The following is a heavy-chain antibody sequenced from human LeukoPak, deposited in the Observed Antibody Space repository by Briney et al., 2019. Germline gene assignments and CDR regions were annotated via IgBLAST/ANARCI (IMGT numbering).Heavy chain of an antibody. V-gene: IGHV4-30-4*08. CDR2: IYYNGIT. D-gene: IGHD6-13*01. J-gene: IGHJ4*02. CDR3: ARGGSSRFPFLDY. CDR1: GGSISSGDYY. Sequence: SETLSLTCTVSGGSISSGDYYWSWIRQPPGKGLEWIASIYYNGITYYNPSLRSRIFISVDTSKNQFSLKLSSMTAADTAVYYCARGGSSRFPFLDYWGQGTLVTVSS.